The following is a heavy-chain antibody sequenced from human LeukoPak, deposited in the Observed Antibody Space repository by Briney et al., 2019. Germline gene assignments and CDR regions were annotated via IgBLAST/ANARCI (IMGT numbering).Heavy chain of an antibody. CDR2: IYHSGST. D-gene: IGHD6-13*01. V-gene: IGHV4-39*07. Sequence: PSETLSLTCTVSGGSISSSSYYWGWIRQPPGKGLEWIGEIYHSGSTNYNPSLKSRVTISVDTSKNQFSLKLSSVTAADTAVYYCARGRLRPWYSSSWFDYWGQGTLVTVSS. CDR1: GGSISSSSYY. J-gene: IGHJ4*02. CDR3: ARGRLRPWYSSSWFDY.